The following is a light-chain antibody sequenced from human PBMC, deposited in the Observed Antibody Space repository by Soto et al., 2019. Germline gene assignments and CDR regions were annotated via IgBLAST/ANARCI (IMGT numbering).Light chain of an antibody. J-gene: IGKJ4*01. Sequence: DIQMTQSPTSLSASVGDRVTITCRASQGIRNDLSWYQQKPGKAPKRLVYAASSLQSGVPSRFSGSGSGTEFILTINSLQPEDFATYYCLQHNTYPVTFGGGTRVDIK. CDR3: LQHNTYPVT. V-gene: IGKV1-17*01. CDR1: QGIRND. CDR2: AAS.